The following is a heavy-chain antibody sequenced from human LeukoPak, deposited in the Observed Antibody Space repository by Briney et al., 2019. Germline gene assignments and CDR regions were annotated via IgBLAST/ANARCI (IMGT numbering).Heavy chain of an antibody. V-gene: IGHV1-18*01. D-gene: IGHD3-9*01. Sequence: GASVKVSCKASGYTFTSYGISWVRQAPGQGLEWMGWISAYNGNTNYAQKLQGRVTMTTDTSTSTAYMELRSLRSDDTAVYYCARDFWGDYDILTGPPYYYYGMDVWGQGTTVTVSS. CDR3: ARDFWGDYDILTGPPYYYYGMDV. CDR1: GYTFTSYG. J-gene: IGHJ6*02. CDR2: ISAYNGNT.